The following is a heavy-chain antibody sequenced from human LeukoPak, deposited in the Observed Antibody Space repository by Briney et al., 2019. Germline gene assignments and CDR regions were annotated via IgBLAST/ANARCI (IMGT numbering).Heavy chain of an antibody. D-gene: IGHD1-26*01. Sequence: SSETLSLTCTVSGGSISSGGYYWSWIRQHPGKGLEWIGYIYYSGGTYYNPSLKSRVTISVDTSKNQFSLKLSSVTAADTAVYYCARDRRVGATTYYFDYWGQGTLVTVSS. J-gene: IGHJ4*02. CDR1: GGSISSGGYY. CDR3: ARDRRVGATTYYFDY. CDR2: IYYSGGT. V-gene: IGHV4-31*03.